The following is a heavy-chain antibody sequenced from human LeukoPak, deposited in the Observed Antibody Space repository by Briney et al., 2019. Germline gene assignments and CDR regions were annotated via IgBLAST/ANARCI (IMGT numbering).Heavy chain of an antibody. CDR2: ISSGSSYI. D-gene: IGHD3-22*01. Sequence: GGSLRLSCAASGFTFSSYEMNWVRQAPGKGLEWVSSISSGSSYIYYADSVKGRFTISRDNAKNSLYLQMNSLRTEDTAVYYCASYSGYDYYYDSSGYYLDYWGQGTLVTVSS. V-gene: IGHV3-21*01. CDR3: ASYSGYDYYYDSSGYYLDY. J-gene: IGHJ4*02. CDR1: GFTFSSYE.